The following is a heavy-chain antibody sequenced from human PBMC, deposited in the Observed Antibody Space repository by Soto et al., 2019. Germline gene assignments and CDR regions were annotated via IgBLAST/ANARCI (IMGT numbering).Heavy chain of an antibody. Sequence: QVQLVESGRGVVQPGRSLRLSCEASGFTCSSYAMHWVRQAPGKGLEWVAVISYDGSNKYYADSVKGRFTISRDNSKNTLYLQMNSLRAEDTAVYYCARQDYGGNTHYWYFDLWGRGTLVTVSS. CDR3: ARQDYGGNTHYWYFDL. J-gene: IGHJ2*01. CDR2: ISYDGSNK. V-gene: IGHV3-30-3*01. D-gene: IGHD4-17*01. CDR1: GFTCSSYA.